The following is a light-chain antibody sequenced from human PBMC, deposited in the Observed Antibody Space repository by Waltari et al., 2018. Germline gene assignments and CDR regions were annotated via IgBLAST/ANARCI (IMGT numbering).Light chain of an antibody. CDR1: QSVSSN. V-gene: IGKV3-15*01. Sequence: EVVMTQSPATLSLSPGERATLSCRASQSVSSNLAWYQQKPGQAPRLLTYCASTRATGIPARFSGSVSGTEFTLTISSLQSEDFAVYYCQQYNNWPPEGTFGPGTKVDLK. CDR3: QQYNNWPPEGT. CDR2: CAS. J-gene: IGKJ3*01.